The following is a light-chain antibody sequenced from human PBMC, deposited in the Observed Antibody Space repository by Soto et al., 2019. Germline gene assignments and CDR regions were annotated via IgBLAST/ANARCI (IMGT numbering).Light chain of an antibody. J-gene: IGLJ1*01. CDR1: SSDIGAYKH. CDR2: EVT. Sequence: QSVLTQPASVSGSPGQSITISCTGTSSDIGAYKHVSWYQQHPGKAPKLMIYEVTNRPSGVSYRFSGSKSGNTASLTISGLQAEDEADYYCSSYTTGNTRVFGTGTKVTVL. CDR3: SSYTTGNTRV. V-gene: IGLV2-14*01.